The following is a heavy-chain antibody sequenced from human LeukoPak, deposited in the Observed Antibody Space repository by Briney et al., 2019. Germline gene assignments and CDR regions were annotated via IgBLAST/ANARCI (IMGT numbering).Heavy chain of an antibody. V-gene: IGHV1-18*01. D-gene: IGHD1-7*01. CDR2: ISSNNGNT. J-gene: IGHJ4*02. Sequence: ASVNVSCKASGYTFTSHGISWVRQAPGQGLEWMGWISSNNGNTKYAQKFQGRVTMTTETSTSTAYMELRSLRSDDTAVYYCARDEGGTVNYWGQGTLVTVSS. CDR3: ARDEGGTVNY. CDR1: GYTFTSHG.